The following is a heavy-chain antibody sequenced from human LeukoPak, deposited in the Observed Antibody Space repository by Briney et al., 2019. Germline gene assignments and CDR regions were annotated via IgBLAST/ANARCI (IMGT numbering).Heavy chain of an antibody. CDR3: AISDYCSSISCYRGEDYYYYGMDV. J-gene: IGHJ6*02. CDR1: GFTFSSYA. Sequence: GRSLRLSCAASGFTFSSYAMHWVRQAPGKGLEWVTVISYDGSNKYYADSVKGRFTISRDNSKNTLYLQMNSLRAEDTAVYYCAISDYCSSISCYRGEDYYYYGMDVWGQGTTVTVSS. D-gene: IGHD2-2*01. CDR2: ISYDGSNK. V-gene: IGHV3-30*04.